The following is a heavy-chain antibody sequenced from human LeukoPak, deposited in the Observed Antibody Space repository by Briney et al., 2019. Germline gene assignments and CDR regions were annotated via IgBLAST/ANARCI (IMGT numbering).Heavy chain of an antibody. CDR2: INHSGST. J-gene: IGHJ6*03. V-gene: IGHV4-34*01. D-gene: IGHD5-18*01. CDR3: ARGVAGYSYGYFYYYYYMDV. CDR1: GFTFSSYA. Sequence: GSLRLSCAASGFTFSSYAMSWVRQAPGKGLEGSGEINHSGSTNYNPSLKSRVTISVDTSKNQFSLKLSSVTAADTAVYYCARGVAGYSYGYFYYYYYMDVWGKGTTVTVSS.